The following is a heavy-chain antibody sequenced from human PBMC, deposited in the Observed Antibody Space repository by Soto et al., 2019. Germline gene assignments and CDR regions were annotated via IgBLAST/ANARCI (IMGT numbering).Heavy chain of an antibody. J-gene: IGHJ5*02. D-gene: IGHD3-3*01. CDR2: TYYRSKWYN. CDR3: AREVRKRGDFWSGPTDPYQDVNWFDP. Sequence: KQSQTLSLTCAISGDSVSSNSAAWNWIRQSPSRGLEWLGRTYYRSKWYNDYAVSVKSRITINPDTSKNQFSLQLNSVTPEETAVYYCAREVRKRGDFWSGPTDPYQDVNWFDPWGQGTLVTVSS. V-gene: IGHV6-1*01. CDR1: GDSVSSNSAA.